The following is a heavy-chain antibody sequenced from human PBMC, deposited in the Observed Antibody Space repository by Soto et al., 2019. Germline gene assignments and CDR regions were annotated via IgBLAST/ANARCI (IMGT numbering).Heavy chain of an antibody. CDR3: AREEFCSSTSCYKNYYYGMDV. Sequence: GASVKVSCKDSGGTLSSYSIRWVRQAPGQGLEWMGGIIPIFGTANYAQKFQGRVTITADESTSTAYMELSSLRSEDTAVYHCAREEFCSSTSCYKNYYYGMDVWGKGTTATVSS. CDR2: IIPIFGTA. D-gene: IGHD2-2*02. V-gene: IGHV1-69*13. J-gene: IGHJ6*04. CDR1: GGTLSSYS.